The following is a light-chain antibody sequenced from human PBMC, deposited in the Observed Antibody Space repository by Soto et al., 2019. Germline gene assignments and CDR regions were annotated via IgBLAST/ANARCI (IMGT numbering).Light chain of an antibody. CDR3: QQYGGSPPLS. CDR2: GAS. Sequence: EIVLTQSPGTLSLSPGERATLSCRASQTVSSSYLAWYQQKPGQAPRLLIYGASSRATGIPDRFSGRGSGTDFTLTISGLQPEDFAVYYCQQYGGSPPLSFGGGTKVEI. J-gene: IGKJ4*01. V-gene: IGKV3-20*01. CDR1: QTVSSSY.